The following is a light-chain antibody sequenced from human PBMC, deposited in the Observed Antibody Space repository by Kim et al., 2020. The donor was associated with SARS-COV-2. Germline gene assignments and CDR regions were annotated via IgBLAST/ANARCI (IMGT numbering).Light chain of an antibody. V-gene: IGKV1-39*01. Sequence: DIQMTQSPSSLSASVGDRVTITCRTTQSISSHLNWYQQKPGRAPKLLISAASTLQGGVPSRFSGSGSETDFTLTISSLQPEDFATYYCQQSYSTPRLTFGGGTKVDIK. CDR1: QSISSH. CDR2: AAS. CDR3: QQSYSTPRLT. J-gene: IGKJ4*01.